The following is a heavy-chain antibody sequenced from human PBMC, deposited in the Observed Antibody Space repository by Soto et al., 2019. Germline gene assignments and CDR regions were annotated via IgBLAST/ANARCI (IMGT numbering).Heavy chain of an antibody. J-gene: IGHJ4*02. Sequence: GGSLRLSSEASGSTFSSYWMHWVRQAPGKGLVWVSRINSDGSSTSYADSVKGRFTISRDNAKNTLYLQMNTLRAEDTAVYYCARDVFPHTGSYLEYWGLGTLVTVSS. D-gene: IGHD1-26*01. CDR2: INSDGSST. CDR3: ARDVFPHTGSYLEY. CDR1: GSTFSSYW. V-gene: IGHV3-74*01.